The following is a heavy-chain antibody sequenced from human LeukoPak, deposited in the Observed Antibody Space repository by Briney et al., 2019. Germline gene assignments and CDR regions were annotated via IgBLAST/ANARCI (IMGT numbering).Heavy chain of an antibody. D-gene: IGHD1-14*01. V-gene: IGHV3-48*01. CDR2: ISSSSSTI. Sequence: GGSLRLSCAASGFTFSSYSMNWVRQAPGKGLEWVSYISSSSSTIYYADSVKGRFTISRGNSKNTLYLQMNSLRAEDTALYYCARDLYHPQQKLRSDYWGQGTLVTVSS. CDR1: GFTFSSYS. CDR3: ARDLYHPQQKLRSDY. J-gene: IGHJ4*02.